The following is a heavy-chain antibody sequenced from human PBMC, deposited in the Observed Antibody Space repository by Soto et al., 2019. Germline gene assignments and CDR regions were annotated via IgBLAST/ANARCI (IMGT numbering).Heavy chain of an antibody. J-gene: IGHJ4*02. CDR2: ISYDGSNK. Sequence: PGGSLRLSCAASGFSFSSYGMHWVRQAPGKGLEWVAVISYDGSNKNYADSVKGRFTISRDNSEKTLYLQMNSLRAEDTAVYYCAKDRSIAVAANVQYYFDYWGQGTLVTVSS. V-gene: IGHV3-30*18. D-gene: IGHD6-19*01. CDR3: AKDRSIAVAANVQYYFDY. CDR1: GFSFSSYG.